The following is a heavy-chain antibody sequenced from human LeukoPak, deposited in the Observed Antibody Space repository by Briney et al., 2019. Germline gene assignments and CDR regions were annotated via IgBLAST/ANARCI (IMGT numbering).Heavy chain of an antibody. J-gene: IGHJ4*02. V-gene: IGHV5-51*01. CDR3: ARHAYYYDSSGYYPDY. CDR1: GYSFTSYW. D-gene: IGHD3-22*01. CDR2: IYPGDSDT. Sequence: GESLKISCKGSGYSFTSYWIGWVRQMPGKGLEWMGIIYPGDSDTSYSPSFQGQVTISADKSISTAYLQWSSLKASDTAMYYCARHAYYYDSSGYYPDYWGQGTLVTVSS.